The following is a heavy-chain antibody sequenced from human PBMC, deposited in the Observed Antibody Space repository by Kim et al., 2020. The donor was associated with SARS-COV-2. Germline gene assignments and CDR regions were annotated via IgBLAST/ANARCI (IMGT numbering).Heavy chain of an antibody. CDR2: IYPGDSDT. CDR1: GYSFTSYW. Sequence: GESLKISCKGSGYSFTSYWIGWVRQMPGKGLEWMGIIYPGDSDTRYSPSFQGQVTISADKSISTAYLQWSSLKASDTAMYYCARLRPLGDGVGATTEALYYYGMDVWGQGTTVTVSS. CDR3: ARLRPLGDGVGATTEALYYYGMDV. V-gene: IGHV5-51*01. J-gene: IGHJ6*02. D-gene: IGHD1-26*01.